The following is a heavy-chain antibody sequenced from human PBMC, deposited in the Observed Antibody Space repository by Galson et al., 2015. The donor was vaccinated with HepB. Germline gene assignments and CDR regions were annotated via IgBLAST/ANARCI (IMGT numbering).Heavy chain of an antibody. Sequence: SVKVSCKASDYIFTSYAMNWLRQTPGQGLEWMRRINTKTGNPTYAQGFTGRFVFSLDTSVNTAYLQISSLKAEDTAVYYCAITIAARPNNWFDPWGQGTLVTVSS. CDR3: AITIAARPNNWFDP. D-gene: IGHD6-6*01. V-gene: IGHV7-4-1*02. CDR1: DYIFTSYA. J-gene: IGHJ5*02. CDR2: INTKTGNP.